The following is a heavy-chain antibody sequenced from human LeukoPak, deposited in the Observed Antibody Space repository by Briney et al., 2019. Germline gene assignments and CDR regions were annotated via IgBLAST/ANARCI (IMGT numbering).Heavy chain of an antibody. D-gene: IGHD2-2*01. CDR2: IIPILGIA. J-gene: IGHJ5*02. Sequence: GSSVKVSCKASGGTFSSYTISWVRQAPGQGLEWMGRIIPILGIANYAQKFQGRVTITAGKSTSTAYMELSSLRSEDTAVYYCARAKQGYCSSTSCPRSFDPWGQGTLVTVSS. V-gene: IGHV1-69*02. CDR1: GGTFSSYT. CDR3: ARAKQGYCSSTSCPRSFDP.